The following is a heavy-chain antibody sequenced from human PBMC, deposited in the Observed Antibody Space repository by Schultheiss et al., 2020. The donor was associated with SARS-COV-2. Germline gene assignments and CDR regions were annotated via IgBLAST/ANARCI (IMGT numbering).Heavy chain of an antibody. V-gene: IGHV3-13*01. Sequence: GGSLRLSCEASGFTFSSYWMHWVRQATGKGLEWVSAIGTAGDTYYPGSVKGRFTISRDNAKNSLYLQMNSLRAEDTALYYCARLLDSSGWYRGLRYYYYGMDVWGQGTTVTVSS. J-gene: IGHJ6*02. CDR3: ARLLDSSGWYRGLRYYYYGMDV. D-gene: IGHD6-19*01. CDR1: GFTFSSYW. CDR2: IGTAGDT.